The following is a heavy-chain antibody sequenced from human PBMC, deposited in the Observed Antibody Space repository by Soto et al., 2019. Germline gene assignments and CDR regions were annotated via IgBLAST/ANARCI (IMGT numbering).Heavy chain of an antibody. CDR2: IIPIFGTP. CDR3: LFVAAGTFDY. CDR1: GDTFNSHV. Sequence: ASVKISCKASGDTFNSHVFNWVRQAPGQGLEWMGGIIPIFGTPNYAQKLQGRVTMTTDTSTSTAYMELRSLRSDDTAVYYCLFVAAGTFDYWGQGTLVTVSS. D-gene: IGHD6-13*01. J-gene: IGHJ4*02. V-gene: IGHV1-18*01.